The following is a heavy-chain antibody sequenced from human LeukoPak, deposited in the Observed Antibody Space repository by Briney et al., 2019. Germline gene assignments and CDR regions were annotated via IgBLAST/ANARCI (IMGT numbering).Heavy chain of an antibody. CDR1: GGTFSSYA. Sequence: SVKVSCKASGGTFSSYAISWVRQAPGQGLEWMGGIIPIFGTANYAQKFQGRVTITADESTSTAYMELSSLRSEDTAVYYCAGYCSGGSCYWDNGFNPWGQRTLVTVSS. J-gene: IGHJ5*02. CDR3: AGYCSGGSCYWDNGFNP. V-gene: IGHV1-69*13. D-gene: IGHD2-15*01. CDR2: IIPIFGTA.